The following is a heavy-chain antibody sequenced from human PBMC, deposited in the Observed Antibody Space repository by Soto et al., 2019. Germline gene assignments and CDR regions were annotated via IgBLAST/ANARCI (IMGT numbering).Heavy chain of an antibody. J-gene: IGHJ4*02. V-gene: IGHV3-48*01. Sequence: EVQLVESGGGLVQPGGSLRLSCSASGFTFSSYSMNWFRKSQGKWLEWVSSIRSSSSTIYYADSVKGRFTISRDNAKNSLYQQMNSLRAEDTAVYDCASQSWEWLLFASWGQGTLVTFSS. D-gene: IGHD5-12*01. CDR1: GFTFSSYS. CDR2: IRSSSSTI. CDR3: ASQSWEWLLFAS.